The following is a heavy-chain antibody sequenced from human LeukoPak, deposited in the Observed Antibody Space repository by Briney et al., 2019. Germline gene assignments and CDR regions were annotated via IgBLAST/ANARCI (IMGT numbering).Heavy chain of an antibody. V-gene: IGHV3-23*01. CDR3: AKVPYGDPGYFDL. CDR2: ITGSGGRT. J-gene: IGHJ2*01. D-gene: IGHD4-17*01. CDR1: GFTFSSYA. Sequence: PGGSLRLSCAASGFTFSSYAMSWVRQAPGKGLEWVSAITGSGGRTYYADSVKGRFTISRDNSKNTLYLQMNSLRAEDTAVYYCAKVPYGDPGYFDLWGRGTLVTVSS.